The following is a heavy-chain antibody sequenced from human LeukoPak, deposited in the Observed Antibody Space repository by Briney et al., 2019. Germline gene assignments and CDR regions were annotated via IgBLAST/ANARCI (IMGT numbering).Heavy chain of an antibody. CDR1: GFTFSSHA. V-gene: IGHV3-64*02. D-gene: IGHD6-13*01. J-gene: IGHJ3*02. CDR2: ISGNGGST. CDR3: ARESIAAVGPHDVYDI. Sequence: PGGSLRLSCAASGFTFSSHAMHWVRQASGKGLEYASAISGNGGSTWYIDSVRGRFTISRDNSKNMLYLQMGSLRIEDMAVYHCARESIAAVGPHDVYDIWGQGTMVTVSS.